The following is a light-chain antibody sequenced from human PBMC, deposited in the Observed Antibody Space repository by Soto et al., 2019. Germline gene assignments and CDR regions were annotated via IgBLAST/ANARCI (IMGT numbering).Light chain of an antibody. J-gene: IGLJ1*01. CDR2: DVA. Sequence: QSALTQPASVSASPGQSITISCTGNSSDVGGSNFVSWYQQHPGKPPKLIIYDVATRPSGVSNRFSGSKSGSTASLIISRLHSEDEADYYCVSFTSSTTYVFGSGTKVTVL. CDR3: VSFTSSTTYV. CDR1: SSDVGGSNF. V-gene: IGLV2-14*03.